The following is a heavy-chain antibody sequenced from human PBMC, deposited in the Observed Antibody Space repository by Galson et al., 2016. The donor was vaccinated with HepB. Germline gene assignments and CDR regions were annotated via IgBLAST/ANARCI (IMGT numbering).Heavy chain of an antibody. CDR1: GGSISSDSYY. D-gene: IGHD3-10*01. Sequence: SETLSLTCSVSGGSISSDSYYWSWIRQSPGKGLEWIGSINYSGRTNHNLAPKSRVTISADTSKNQISLRLSSVTAADTAVYYCARQNEGRWTVWYDPWGQGTLVTVSS. J-gene: IGHJ5*02. V-gene: IGHV4-61*01. CDR3: ARQNEGRWTVWYDP. CDR2: INYSGRT.